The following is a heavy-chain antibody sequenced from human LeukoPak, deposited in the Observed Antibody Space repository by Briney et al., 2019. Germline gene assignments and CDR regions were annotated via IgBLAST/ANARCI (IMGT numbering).Heavy chain of an antibody. D-gene: IGHD3-22*01. CDR3: AKDIPDGDYDNYQGAFDY. V-gene: IGHV3-30*18. J-gene: IGHJ4*02. Sequence: PGGSLRLSCSASGFTFSTYGMNWVRQAPGKGLEWVAVISYDGSNKYYADSVKGRFNISRDSSKNTLYLQMNSLRAEDTALYYCAKDIPDGDYDNYQGAFDYWGQGTLVTVSS. CDR1: GFTFSTYG. CDR2: ISYDGSNK.